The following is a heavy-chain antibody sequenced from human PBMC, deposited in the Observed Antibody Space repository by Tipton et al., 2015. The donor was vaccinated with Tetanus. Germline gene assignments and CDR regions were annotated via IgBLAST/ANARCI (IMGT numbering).Heavy chain of an antibody. CDR2: MYYSGSV. CDR3: ARGYSAYDY. D-gene: IGHD5-12*01. CDR1: GGSVRDAGYY. J-gene: IGHJ4*02. V-gene: IGHV4-31*02. Sequence: LRLSCTVSGGSVRDAGYYWSWIRQFPGKGLEWLGYMYYSGSVYYKPSLMSRVTISVDTSQNQFSLKLNSVTAADTAVYYCARGYSAYDYWGQGSPVTVSS.